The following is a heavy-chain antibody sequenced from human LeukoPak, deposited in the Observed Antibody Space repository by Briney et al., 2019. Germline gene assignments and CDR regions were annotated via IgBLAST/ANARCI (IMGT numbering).Heavy chain of an antibody. Sequence: ASVKVSCKASGYTFTGYYMHRVRQAPGQGLEWMGWINPNSGGTNYAQKFQGRVTMTRDTSISTAYMELSRLRSDDTAAYYCARTSGTVTTSSWYFDLWGRGTLVTVSS. CDR3: ARTSGTVTTSSWYFDL. J-gene: IGHJ2*01. D-gene: IGHD4-17*01. CDR2: INPNSGGT. V-gene: IGHV1-2*02. CDR1: GYTFTGYY.